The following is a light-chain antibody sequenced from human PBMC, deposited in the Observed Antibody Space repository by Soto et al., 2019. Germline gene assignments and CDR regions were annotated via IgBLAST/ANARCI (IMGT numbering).Light chain of an antibody. CDR2: GAS. V-gene: IGKV3-20*01. CDR3: QQYGSSPLT. Sequence: FPGTPSFSPWETNTPSCRASQSVINTFLAWYQQKPGQAPSLLIYGASARATGIPDRFSGSGSGTDFTLTISRLEPEDFAMYYCQQYGSSPLTFGGGTKVDIK. CDR1: QSVINTF. J-gene: IGKJ4*01.